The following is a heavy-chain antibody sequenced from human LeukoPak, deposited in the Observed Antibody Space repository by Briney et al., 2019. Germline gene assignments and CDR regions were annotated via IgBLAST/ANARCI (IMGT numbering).Heavy chain of an antibody. V-gene: IGHV4-34*01. CDR2: INHSGST. J-gene: IGHJ6*02. Sequence: KPSETLSLTCAVYGGSFSGYYWSWIRQPPGKGLEWIGEINHSGSTNYNPSLKSRVTISVDTSKNQFSLKLSSVTAADTAVYYRASRRYYDFWSGQPFYYYGMDVWGQGTTVTVSS. CDR1: GGSFSGYY. D-gene: IGHD3-3*01. CDR3: ASRRYYDFWSGQPFYYYGMDV.